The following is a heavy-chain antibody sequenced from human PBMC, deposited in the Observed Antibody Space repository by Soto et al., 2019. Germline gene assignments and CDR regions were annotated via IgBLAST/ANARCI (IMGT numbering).Heavy chain of an antibody. D-gene: IGHD2-8*01. V-gene: IGHV3-11*01. CDR1: GITLRDNY. CDR2: ISNSDYST. CDR3: ASGKWSLDY. Sequence: QVHLVASGGGLVKPGGSLSLSCVASGITLRDNYMTWIRQAPGKWLEWLSYISNSDYSTYYADSVKGRFTISRDNAKNSLYLQLNGLRVEDTAVYYCASGKWSLDYWGQGILVTVSS. J-gene: IGHJ4*02.